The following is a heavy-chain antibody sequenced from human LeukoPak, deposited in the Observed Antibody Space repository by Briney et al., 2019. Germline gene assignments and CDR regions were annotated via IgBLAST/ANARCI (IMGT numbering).Heavy chain of an antibody. J-gene: IGHJ4*02. CDR1: GFTFSSYA. D-gene: IGHD5-18*01. Sequence: SGRSLRLSCAASGFTFSSYAMHWVRQAPGKGLEWVAVISYDGSNKYYADSVKGRFTISRDNSKNTLYLQMNSLRAEDTAVYYCAKDQIPLRLWYYFDYWGQGTLVTASS. CDR3: AKDQIPLRLWYYFDY. V-gene: IGHV3-30-3*01. CDR2: ISYDGSNK.